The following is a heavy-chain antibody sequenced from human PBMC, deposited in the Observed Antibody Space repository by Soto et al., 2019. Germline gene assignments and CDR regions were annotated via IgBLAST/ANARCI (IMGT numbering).Heavy chain of an antibody. CDR3: ARNTVSAAGADYYGLDV. J-gene: IGHJ6*02. CDR1: GYTLSNYG. V-gene: IGHV1-18*01. Sequence: GASVKVSCKASGYTLSNYGISWVRQAPGQGLEWLGWISSYNGKTQYSQRLQGRVSVTMETSTTTAYMELRNLRSDDTAVYYCARNTVSAAGADYYGLDVWGQGTTVTVSS. D-gene: IGHD6-13*01. CDR2: ISSYNGKT.